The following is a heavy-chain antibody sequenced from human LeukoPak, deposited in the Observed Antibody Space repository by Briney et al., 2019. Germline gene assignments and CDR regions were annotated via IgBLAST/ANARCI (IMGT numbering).Heavy chain of an antibody. CDR3: AREDPLLEFDY. D-gene: IGHD2/OR15-2a*01. J-gene: IGHJ4*02. Sequence: SETLSLTCTVSGGSISSYYWGWIRQPPGKGLEWIGSIYYSGSTYYNPSLKSRVTISVDTSKNQFSLKLSSVTAADTAVYYCAREDPLLEFDYWGQGTLVTVSS. CDR2: IYYSGST. CDR1: GGSISSYY. V-gene: IGHV4-39*07.